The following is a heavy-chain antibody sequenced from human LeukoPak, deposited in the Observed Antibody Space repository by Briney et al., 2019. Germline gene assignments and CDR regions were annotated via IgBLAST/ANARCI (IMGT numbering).Heavy chain of an antibody. CDR1: GGSISSSTDC. J-gene: IGHJ4*02. V-gene: IGHV4-39*07. CDR3: ARDRRLASYDC. D-gene: IGHD3-22*01. Sequence: SETLSLTCNVSGGSISSSTDCWGWIRQPPGKGLEWIGCIYQSGSTYYNPSLKSRVTISVDTSKNQFSLRLSSVTAADTAAYYCARDRRLASYDCWGQGTLVTVSS. CDR2: IYQSGST.